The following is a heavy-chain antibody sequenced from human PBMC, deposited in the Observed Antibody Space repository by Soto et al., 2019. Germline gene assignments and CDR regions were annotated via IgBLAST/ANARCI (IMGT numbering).Heavy chain of an antibody. CDR3: AMSIAAAGTIYY. J-gene: IGHJ4*02. Sequence: QVQLQESGPGLVKPSGTLSLTCAVSGGSISSSNWWSWVRQPPGKGLEWIGEIYHSGSTNYNPSLKSRVTISVDKSKNQFSLKPNSLTAARPDLFYCAMSIAAAGTIYYWGQGTLVTVSS. CDR1: GGSISSSNW. D-gene: IGHD6-13*01. V-gene: IGHV4-4*02. CDR2: IYHSGST.